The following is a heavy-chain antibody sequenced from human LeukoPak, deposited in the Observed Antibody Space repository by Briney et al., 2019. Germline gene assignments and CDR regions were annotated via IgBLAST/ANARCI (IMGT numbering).Heavy chain of an antibody. D-gene: IGHD5-18*01. CDR3: ARGLGGYSYGP. V-gene: IGHV3-74*01. J-gene: IGHJ4*02. CDR2: INSDGRST. Sequence: GGSLRLSCAASGFTFSSHWMYWVRQARGKGLVWVSRINSDGRSTNYADSVKGRFTISRDNAKNTLYLQMNSLRAEDTAVYYCARGLGGYSYGPWGQGTLVTVSS. CDR1: GFTFSSHW.